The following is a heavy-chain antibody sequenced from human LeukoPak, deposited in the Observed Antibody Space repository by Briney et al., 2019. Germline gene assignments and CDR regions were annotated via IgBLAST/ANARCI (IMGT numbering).Heavy chain of an antibody. CDR2: ISGSGGST. CDR1: GFTFCSYG. Sequence: GGSLRLSCAASGFTFCSYGMICVAPAPGKGLEWGSAISGSGGSTYYAHSVRGRFTISRDNSKNSLYLQWISLRAQDTAVYYCARSLVVGANYPYHWGQGTLVTVSS. V-gene: IGHV3-23*01. J-gene: IGHJ5*02. CDR3: ARSLVVGANYPYH. D-gene: IGHD1-26*01.